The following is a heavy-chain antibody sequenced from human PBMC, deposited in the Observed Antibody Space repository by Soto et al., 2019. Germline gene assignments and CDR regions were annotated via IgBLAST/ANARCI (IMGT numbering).Heavy chain of an antibody. Sequence: EVQLLESGGGLGQPRGSLRLSCEASGFTFSSYAMSWGRQAPGKGLEWVAGISGSGGSTYYADSVRGRFTISRDNSKKTVYLQMNSLRVEDRAVYYCAKRMYNDMRSGMDVWGQGTTVTVSS. CDR2: ISGSGGST. D-gene: IGHD1-1*01. V-gene: IGHV3-23*01. CDR1: GFTFSSYA. CDR3: AKRMYNDMRSGMDV. J-gene: IGHJ6*02.